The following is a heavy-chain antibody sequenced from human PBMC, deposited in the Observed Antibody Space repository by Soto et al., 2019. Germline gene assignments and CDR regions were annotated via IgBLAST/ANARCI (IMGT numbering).Heavy chain of an antibody. Sequence: QVQLQESGPGLVKPSETLSLTCTVSGGSISSYYWSWIRQPPGKGLEWIGYIYYSGSTNYNPPLKGRVTISIDTSKNQFSLKLSFGAAADTAVYYCARHPTVTEDYFDYRGQGTLVTVSS. CDR3: ARHPTVTEDYFDY. V-gene: IGHV4-59*08. CDR1: GGSISSYY. D-gene: IGHD5-12*01. J-gene: IGHJ4*02. CDR2: IYYSGST.